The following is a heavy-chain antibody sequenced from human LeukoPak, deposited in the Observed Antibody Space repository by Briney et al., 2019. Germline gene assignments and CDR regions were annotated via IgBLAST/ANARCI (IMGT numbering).Heavy chain of an antibody. CDR1: GLIFSSYW. CDR2: INTDGSRT. V-gene: IGHV3-74*01. J-gene: IGHJ4*02. Sequence: SGGSLRLSCAASGLIFSSYWMHWVRQAPGKGLVWVSRINTDGSRTTYADSVKGRFTISRDNAKNTLYLQLNSLRADDTAVYYCAREGRYYDSTGYESYYFDFWGQGTLVTVSS. CDR3: AREGRYYDSTGYESYYFDF. D-gene: IGHD3-22*01.